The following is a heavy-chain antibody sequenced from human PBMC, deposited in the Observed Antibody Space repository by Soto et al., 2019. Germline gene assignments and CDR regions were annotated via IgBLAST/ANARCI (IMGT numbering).Heavy chain of an antibody. CDR1: GFTFRDYY. CDR2: ISSSGTGI. CDR3: ARAYSDAFDI. D-gene: IGHD2-15*01. V-gene: IGHV3-11*01. Sequence: GSLLLACTASGFTFRDYYMIWIRQAPGKGLEWVSYISSSGTGIYYGDSVKGRFTISRDNAKNSLYLQMNSLRAEDTAVYYCARAYSDAFDIWGQGTMVTVSS. J-gene: IGHJ3*02.